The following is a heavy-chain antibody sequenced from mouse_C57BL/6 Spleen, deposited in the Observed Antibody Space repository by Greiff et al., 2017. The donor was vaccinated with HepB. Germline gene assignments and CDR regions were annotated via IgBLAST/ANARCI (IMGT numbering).Heavy chain of an antibody. Sequence: EVMLVESGGGLVKPGGSLKLSCAASGFTFSDYGMHWVRQAPEKGLEWVAYISSGSSTIYYADTVKGRFTISRDNAKNTLFLQMTSLRSEDTAMYYGARGGLNSRGWFAYWGQGTLVTVSA. V-gene: IGHV5-17*01. J-gene: IGHJ3*01. CDR1: GFTFSDYG. CDR3: ARGGLNSRGWFAY. CDR2: ISSGSSTI.